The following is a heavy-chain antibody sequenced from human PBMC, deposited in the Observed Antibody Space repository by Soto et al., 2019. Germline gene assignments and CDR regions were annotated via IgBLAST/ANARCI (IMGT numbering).Heavy chain of an antibody. D-gene: IGHD3-22*01. CDR1: GYTFTGYY. CDR2: INPNSGGT. J-gene: IGHJ4*02. V-gene: IGHV1-2*02. Sequence: QVQLVQSGAEVKKPGASVKVSCKASGYTFTGYYMHWVRQAPGQGLEWMGWINPNSGGTNYAQKFQGRVTMTRDTSISTAYMELSRLRSDDTAVYYCARDCHDSRGYYYGAGDYWGQGTLVTVSS. CDR3: ARDCHDSRGYYYGAGDY.